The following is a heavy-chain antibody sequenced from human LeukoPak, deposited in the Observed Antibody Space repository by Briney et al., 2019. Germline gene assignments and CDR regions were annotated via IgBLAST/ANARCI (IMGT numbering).Heavy chain of an antibody. D-gene: IGHD1-14*01. V-gene: IGHV3-21*01. Sequence: GGSLRLSCAASGFTFSSYSMNWVRQAPGKGLEWVSSISSSSSSIYYADSVKGRFTISRDNAKNSLYLQMNSLRAEDTAVYYCAREGQPGFDYWGQGTLVTVSS. J-gene: IGHJ4*02. CDR1: GFTFSSYS. CDR3: AREGQPGFDY. CDR2: ISSSSSSI.